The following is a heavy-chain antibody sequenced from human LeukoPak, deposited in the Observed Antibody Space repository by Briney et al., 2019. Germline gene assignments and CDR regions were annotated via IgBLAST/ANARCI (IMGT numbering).Heavy chain of an antibody. V-gene: IGHV3-21*01. J-gene: IGHJ3*02. CDR2: ISSSSSYI. CDR1: GFTFSSYS. Sequence: PGGSLRLSCAASGFTFSSYSMNWVRQAPGKGLEWVSSISSSSSYIYYADSVKGRFTISRDNAKNSLYLQMNSLRAEDTAVYYCARDQIDTYYYDSSGYLYAFDIWGQGTMVTVSS. CDR3: ARDQIDTYYYDSSGYLYAFDI. D-gene: IGHD3-22*01.